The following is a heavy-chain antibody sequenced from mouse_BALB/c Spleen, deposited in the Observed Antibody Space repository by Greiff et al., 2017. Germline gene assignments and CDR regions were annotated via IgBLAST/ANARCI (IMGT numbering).Heavy chain of an antibody. V-gene: IGHV5-17*02. J-gene: IGHJ1*01. CDR1: GFTFSSFG. CDR2: ISSGSSTI. D-gene: IGHD1-1*01. Sequence: EVKVVESGGGLVQPGGSRKLSCAASGFTFSSFGMHWVRQAPEKGLEWVAYISSGSSTIYYADTVKGRFTISRDNPKNTLFLQMTSLRSEDTAMYYCARTPGSSYDWYFDVWGAGTTVTVSS. CDR3: ARTPGSSYDWYFDV.